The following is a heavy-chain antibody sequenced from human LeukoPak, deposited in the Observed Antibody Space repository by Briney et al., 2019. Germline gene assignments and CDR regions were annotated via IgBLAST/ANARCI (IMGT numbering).Heavy chain of an antibody. Sequence: SQTLSLTCAISGDSVSSNSAAWNWIRQSPSRGLEWLGRTYYRSKWYDDCAEYVKSRITINPDTSKNQFSLQLNSVTPEDTAVYYCARGQTGSGRIFDYWGQGTLVTVSS. D-gene: IGHD2-15*01. CDR1: GDSVSSNSAA. CDR2: TYYRSKWYD. J-gene: IGHJ4*02. CDR3: ARGQTGSGRIFDY. V-gene: IGHV6-1*01.